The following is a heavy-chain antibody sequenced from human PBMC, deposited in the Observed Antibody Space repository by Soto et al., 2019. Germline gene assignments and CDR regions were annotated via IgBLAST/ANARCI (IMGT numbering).Heavy chain of an antibody. CDR1: GVTFSSYA. CDR2: IIPVFRTS. V-gene: IGHV1-69*18. D-gene: IGHD3-16*01. CDR3: AKDGSWEGGGGES. J-gene: IGHJ4*02. Sequence: QVQLVQSGAEVKKPGSSVKVSCSASGVTFSSYAFTWVRQAPGQGLEWMGNIIPVFRTSTYAQRFQGRLTISADESTKTVYMELSRLISEDTAVYFCAKDGSWEGGGGESWGQGTLVIVSS.